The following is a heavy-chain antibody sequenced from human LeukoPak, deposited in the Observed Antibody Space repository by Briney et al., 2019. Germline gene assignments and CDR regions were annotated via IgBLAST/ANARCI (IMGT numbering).Heavy chain of an antibody. CDR2: MYHSGST. D-gene: IGHD1-26*01. CDR1: GYSISSGYY. Sequence: SETLSLTCTVSGYSISSGYYRGWIRQPPGKGLEWIGSMYHSGSTYYNPSLKSRVTISVDTSKNLFSLKLSSVTASDTALYHCARDGGIVGAANPYFDYWGQGTLVTVSS. J-gene: IGHJ4*02. CDR3: ARDGGIVGAANPYFDY. V-gene: IGHV4-38-2*02.